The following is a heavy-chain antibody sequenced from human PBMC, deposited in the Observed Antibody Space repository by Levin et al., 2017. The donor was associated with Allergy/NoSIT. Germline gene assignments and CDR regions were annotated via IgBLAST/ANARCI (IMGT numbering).Heavy chain of an antibody. D-gene: IGHD4-23*01. Sequence: GESLKISCAASGFTFSSYSMNWVRQAPGKGLEWVSSISSSSSYIYYADSVKGRFTISRDNAKNSLYLQMNSLRAEDTAVYYCARDPSGDYGGMWGQGTLVTVSS. V-gene: IGHV3-21*01. CDR2: ISSSSSYI. CDR3: ARDPSGDYGGM. J-gene: IGHJ4*02. CDR1: GFTFSSYS.